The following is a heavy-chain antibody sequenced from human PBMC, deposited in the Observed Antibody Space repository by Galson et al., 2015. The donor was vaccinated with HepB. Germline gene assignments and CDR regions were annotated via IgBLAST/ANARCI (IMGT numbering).Heavy chain of an antibody. V-gene: IGHV2-70*04. CDR1: GFSLSTSGMR. J-gene: IGHJ5*02. Sequence: PALVKPTQPLTLTCTFSGFSLSTSGMRVSWIRQPPGKALEWLARIDWDDDKFYSTSLKTRLTISKDTSKNQVVLTMTNMDPVDTATYYCARENKPGYSYGYGSWFDPWGQGTLVTVSS. CDR3: ARENKPGYSYGYGSWFDP. D-gene: IGHD5-18*01. CDR2: IDWDDDK.